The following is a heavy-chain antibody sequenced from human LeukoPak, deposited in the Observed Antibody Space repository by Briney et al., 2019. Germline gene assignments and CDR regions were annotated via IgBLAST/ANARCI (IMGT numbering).Heavy chain of an antibody. CDR1: GGSISSYF. CDR3: ARTQWGVGVGYYYYYMDV. CDR2: ISTSGST. V-gene: IGHV4-4*07. D-gene: IGHD3-16*01. Sequence: PSETLSLTCTVSGGSISSYFWSWVRQPAGKGLEWIGRISTSGSTNYNPSLKSRVTISLDTSKNQCSLKLSYVPAADTAMYYCARTQWGVGVGYYYYYMDVWGKGTTVTVSS. J-gene: IGHJ6*03.